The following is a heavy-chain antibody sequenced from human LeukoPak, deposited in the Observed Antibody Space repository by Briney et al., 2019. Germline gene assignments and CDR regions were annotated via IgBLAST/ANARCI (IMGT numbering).Heavy chain of an antibody. V-gene: IGHV1-18*01. CDR1: GYTFTSYG. CDR2: ISAYNGNT. J-gene: IGHJ6*02. D-gene: IGHD2-21*02. CDR3: ASTYCGGDCYPYYYGMDV. Sequence: ASVKVSCKASGYTFTSYGISWVRQAPGQGLEWMGLISAYNGNTNYAQKLQGRVTMTTDTSTSTAYMELRSLRSDDTAVYYCASTYCGGDCYPYYYGMDVWGQGTTVTVSS.